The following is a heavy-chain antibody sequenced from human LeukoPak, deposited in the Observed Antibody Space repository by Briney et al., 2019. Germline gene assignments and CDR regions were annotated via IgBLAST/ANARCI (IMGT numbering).Heavy chain of an antibody. V-gene: IGHV1-69*01. Sequence: SVKVSCKASGGTFSTFALSWVRQAPGQGLDWMGGIIPILSTANYAQKFQGRVTITADESTSTAYMELSSLRSEDTAVYYCTTSPTGDSPGYWGQGTLVTVSS. J-gene: IGHJ4*02. D-gene: IGHD2-21*02. CDR1: GGTFSTFA. CDR3: TTSPTGDSPGY. CDR2: IIPILSTA.